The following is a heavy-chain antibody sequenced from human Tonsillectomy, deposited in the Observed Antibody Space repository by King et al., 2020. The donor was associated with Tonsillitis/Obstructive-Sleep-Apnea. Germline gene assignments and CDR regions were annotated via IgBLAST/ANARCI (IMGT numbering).Heavy chain of an antibody. J-gene: IGHJ6*03. CDR1: GYTFTNYG. Sequence: QLVQSGAEVKKPGASVRVSCKASGYTFTNYGISWVRQAPGQGLEGMGWINTSNGNTKSAQKVQGRVSMTTDTSTSTAYMDLRSLRSDDTAVYYCAGGELRYFDWSSPYYYYYMDVWGKGTTVTVSS. CDR2: INTSNGNT. V-gene: IGHV1-18*01. D-gene: IGHD3-9*01. CDR3: AGGELRYFDWSSPYYYYYMDV.